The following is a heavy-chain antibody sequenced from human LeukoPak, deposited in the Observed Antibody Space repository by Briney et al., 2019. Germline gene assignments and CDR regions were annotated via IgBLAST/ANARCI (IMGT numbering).Heavy chain of an antibody. J-gene: IGHJ6*02. Sequence: PGGSLRLSCAASGFTFSSHSMNWVRQAPGKGLEWVALISYDGTNKYYADSVKGRFSISRDNSKNTLYLQMNSLRAKDMAVYYCVRDFFRQLQYYYGFDVWGQGTTVTVSS. CDR2: ISYDGTNK. V-gene: IGHV3-30*03. CDR3: VRDFFRQLQYYYGFDV. CDR1: GFTFSSHS. D-gene: IGHD2-2*01.